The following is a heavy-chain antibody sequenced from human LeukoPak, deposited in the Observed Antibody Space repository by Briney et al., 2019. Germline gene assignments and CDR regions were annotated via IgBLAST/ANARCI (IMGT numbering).Heavy chain of an antibody. CDR1: GFTVXSNY. V-gene: IGHV3-53*04. D-gene: IGHD2-15*01. CDR2: IYSGGST. J-gene: IGHJ5*02. Sequence: GSLRLSXAXSGFTVXSNYMSWVRQAPGKGLEWVSVIYSGGSTYYADSVKGRFTISRHNSKNTLYLQMNSLRAEDTAVYYCARVVEGFDPWGQGTLVTVSS. CDR3: ARVVEGFDP.